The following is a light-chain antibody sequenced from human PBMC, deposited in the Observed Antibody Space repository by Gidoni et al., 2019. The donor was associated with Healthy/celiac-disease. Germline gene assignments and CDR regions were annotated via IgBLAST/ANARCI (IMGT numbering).Light chain of an antibody. CDR2: DAS. CDR1: QGISSA. CDR3: QQFNSYPQT. Sequence: AIQLTQSPSSLSASVGDRVTITCRASQGISSALAWYQQKPGKAPKLLIYDASSLESGVPSRFSGSGSGTDFTLTISSLQPEDFATYYCQQFNSYPQTFXXXTKAEIK. J-gene: IGKJ1*01. V-gene: IGKV1-13*02.